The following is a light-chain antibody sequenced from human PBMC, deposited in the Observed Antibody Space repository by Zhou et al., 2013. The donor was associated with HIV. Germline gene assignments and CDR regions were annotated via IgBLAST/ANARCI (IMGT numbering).Light chain of an antibody. CDR3: QQSYSTDT. J-gene: IGKJ2*01. Sequence: DMQMTQSPTSLSASVGDRVTITCRTTQSITNNLNWYQHKQGRAPNLLIFDASRLQSGVPSRFSGSGSGTDFTLTISSLQPEDFATYYCQQSYSTDTFGQGTKLEIK. V-gene: IGKV1-39*01. CDR1: QSITNN. CDR2: DAS.